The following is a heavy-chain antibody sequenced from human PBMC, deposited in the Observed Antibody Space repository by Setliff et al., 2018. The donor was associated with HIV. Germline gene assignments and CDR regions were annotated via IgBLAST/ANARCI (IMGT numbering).Heavy chain of an antibody. CDR2: ISYDESNK. CDR3: ARDISGVQFDY. D-gene: IGHD2-8*01. CDR1: GFTFSNYA. V-gene: IGHV3-30*07. Sequence: PGGSLRLSCVASGFTFSNYAMHWVRQAPGKGLEWVTVISYDESNKYYGDSVKGRSTISRDNSKNTLYLQMNSLRAEDTAVYYCARDISGVQFDYWGQGTLVTVSS. J-gene: IGHJ4*02.